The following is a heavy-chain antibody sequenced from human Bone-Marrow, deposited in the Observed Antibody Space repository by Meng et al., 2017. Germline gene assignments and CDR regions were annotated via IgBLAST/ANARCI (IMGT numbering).Heavy chain of an antibody. V-gene: IGHV3-23*01. CDR1: GFTFSNFA. J-gene: IGHJ4*02. Sequence: GESLKISCAASGFTFSNFAMSWVRQAPGKGLEWVSATSGSGGSTYYADSVKGRFTISRDNSKNMLFLQMSSLRADDTAVYFCAKGSYIDSYEVRHWGQGKRVNVAS. CDR3: AKGSYIDSYEVRH. CDR2: TSGSGGST. D-gene: IGHD3-16*01.